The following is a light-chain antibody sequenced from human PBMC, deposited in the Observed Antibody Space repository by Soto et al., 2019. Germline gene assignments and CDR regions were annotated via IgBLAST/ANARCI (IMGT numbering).Light chain of an antibody. CDR2: SNS. Sequence: QPVLTQPPSASGTPGQRVTISCSGSSSNIGRNNVNWYQQLSGTAPKLLIHSNSQRPSGVPDRFSGSKSGTSASLAISGLQSEDEADYYCAAWHDSLDGWVFGGGTKVTVL. V-gene: IGLV1-44*01. J-gene: IGLJ3*02. CDR1: SSNIGRNN. CDR3: AAWHDSLDGWV.